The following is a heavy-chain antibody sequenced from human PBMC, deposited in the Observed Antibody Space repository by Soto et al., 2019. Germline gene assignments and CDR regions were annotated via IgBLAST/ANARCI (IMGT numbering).Heavy chain of an antibody. CDR2: ISYDGSNK. CDR3: ARDPPTVGRYSSSYQFAFDI. D-gene: IGHD6-6*01. J-gene: IGHJ3*02. V-gene: IGHV3-30-3*01. Sequence: GGSLRLSCAASGFTFSSYAMHWVRQAPGKGLEWVAVISYDGSNKYYADSVKGRFTISRDNSKNTLYLQMNSLRAEDTAVYYCARDPPTVGRYSSSYQFAFDIWGQGTMVTVSS. CDR1: GFTFSSYA.